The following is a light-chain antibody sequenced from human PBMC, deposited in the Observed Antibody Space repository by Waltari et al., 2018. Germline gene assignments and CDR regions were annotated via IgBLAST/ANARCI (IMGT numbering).Light chain of an antibody. CDR1: SSDVGGYNY. CDR3: CSYAGSYV. V-gene: IGLV2-11*01. Sequence: QSALTQPRSVSGSPGQSVTISCTGTSSDVGGYNYVSWYQQHPGKAPKLMIYDVSKRPSGGPDRFSGSKSGNTASLTISGLQVEDEADYYCCSYAGSYVFGGGTKLTVL. CDR2: DVS. J-gene: IGLJ2*01.